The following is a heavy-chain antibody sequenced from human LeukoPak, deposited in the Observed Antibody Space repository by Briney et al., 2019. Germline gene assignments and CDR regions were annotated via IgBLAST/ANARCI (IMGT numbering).Heavy chain of an antibody. Sequence: ASETLSLTCTVSGGSISSYYWTWIRQPPGKGLEWIGYIYYSGSTNCNPSLKSRVTISVDTSKNQFSLKLSSVTAADTAVYYYASNFYGSGSLDYWGQGTLVTVSS. J-gene: IGHJ4*02. CDR3: ASNFYGSGSLDY. D-gene: IGHD3-10*01. V-gene: IGHV4-59*08. CDR2: IYYSGST. CDR1: GGSISSYY.